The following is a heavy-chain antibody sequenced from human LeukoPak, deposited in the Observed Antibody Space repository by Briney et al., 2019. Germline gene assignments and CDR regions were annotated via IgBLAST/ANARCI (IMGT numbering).Heavy chain of an antibody. CDR1: GFTFSNAW. CDR2: ISSSGSTI. J-gene: IGHJ4*02. CDR3: ARAGGSYLNYFDY. D-gene: IGHD1-26*01. V-gene: IGHV3-11*04. Sequence: GGSLRLSCAASGFTFSNAWMSWVRQAPGKGLEWVSYISSSGSTIYYADSVKGRFTISRDNAKNSLYLQMNSLRAEDTAVYYCARAGGSYLNYFDYWGQGTLVTVSS.